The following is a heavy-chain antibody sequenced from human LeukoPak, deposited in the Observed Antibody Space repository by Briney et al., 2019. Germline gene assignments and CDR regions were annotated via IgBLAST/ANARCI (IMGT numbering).Heavy chain of an antibody. CDR3: ARDHGDYGDYYMDV. V-gene: IGHV3-66*02. J-gene: IGHJ6*03. CDR2: IYSGGST. Sequence: GGSLRLSCAASGFTVSRNYMSWVRQAPGKGLEWVSVIYSGGSTYYADSVKGRFTISRDNSKNTLYLQMNSLRAEDTAVYYCARDHGDYGDYYMDVWGKGTTVTVSS. CDR1: GFTVSRNY. D-gene: IGHD4-17*01.